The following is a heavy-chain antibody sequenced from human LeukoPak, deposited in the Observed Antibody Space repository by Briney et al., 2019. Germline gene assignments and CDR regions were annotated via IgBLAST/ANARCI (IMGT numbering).Heavy chain of an antibody. CDR3: ARTPYCSSTSCAIDPYYFDY. CDR2: IYYSGST. CDR1: GGSISSYY. V-gene: IGHV4-59*01. Sequence: SETLSLTCTVSGGSISSYYWSWIRQPPGKGLEWIGYIYYSGSTNYNPSLKSRVTISVDTSKNQFSLKLSSVTAADTAVYYCARTPYCSSTSCAIDPYYFDYWGQGTLVTVSS. D-gene: IGHD2-2*01. J-gene: IGHJ4*02.